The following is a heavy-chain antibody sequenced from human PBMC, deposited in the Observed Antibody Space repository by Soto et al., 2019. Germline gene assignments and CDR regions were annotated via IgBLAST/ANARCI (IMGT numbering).Heavy chain of an antibody. D-gene: IGHD2-15*01. J-gene: IGHJ4*02. Sequence: EVQLLESGGGLVQPGGSLRLSCAASGFTFSSYAMSWVRQAPGKGLEWVSAISGSCGSTYYADSVKGRFTISRDNSKNTLYLQMNSLRAEDTAVYYCAKAPWDVVVVAATNYWGQGTLVTVSS. CDR3: AKAPWDVVVVAATNY. V-gene: IGHV3-23*01. CDR2: ISGSCGST. CDR1: GFTFSSYA.